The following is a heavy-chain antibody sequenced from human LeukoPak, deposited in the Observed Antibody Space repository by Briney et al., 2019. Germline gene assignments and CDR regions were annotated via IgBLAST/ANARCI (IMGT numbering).Heavy chain of an antibody. D-gene: IGHD4-17*01. Sequence: PETLSLTCTVSGGSISSSSYYWGWIRQPPGKGLEWIGSIYYSGSTYYNPSLKSRVTISVDTSKNQFSLKLSSVTAADTAVYYCARTGDGDYVIYFDYWGQGTLVTVSS. V-gene: IGHV4-39*01. J-gene: IGHJ4*02. CDR2: IYYSGST. CDR3: ARTGDGDYVIYFDY. CDR1: GGSISSSSYY.